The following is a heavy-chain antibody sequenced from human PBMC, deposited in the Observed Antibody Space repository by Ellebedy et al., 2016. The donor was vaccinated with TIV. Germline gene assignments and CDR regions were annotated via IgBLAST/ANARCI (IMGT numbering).Heavy chain of an antibody. CDR1: GFTFNSYA. CDR3: AKIPCPSIQLWHDAFDI. V-gene: IGHV3-23*01. CDR2: IGGSGGDT. D-gene: IGHD5-18*01. J-gene: IGHJ3*02. Sequence: GGSLRLXCAASGFTFNSYAMGWVRQAPGKGLEWVSSIGGSGGDTHYADSVKGRFTISRDNSKNTLYLRMNSLRAEDTAVYYCAKIPCPSIQLWHDAFDIWGQGTMVTVSS.